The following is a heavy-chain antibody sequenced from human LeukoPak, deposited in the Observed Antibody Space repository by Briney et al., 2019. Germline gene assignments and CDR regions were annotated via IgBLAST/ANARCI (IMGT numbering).Heavy chain of an antibody. V-gene: IGHV3-21*01. CDR3: ARVPGSGITNDHIDY. J-gene: IGHJ4*02. Sequence: PGGSLRLSCAVSGFTFSSYSMNWVRQAPGKGLEWVSSISSSSSYIYCADSVKGRFTISRDNAKNSLYLQMNSLRAEDTAVYYCARVPGSGITNDHIDYWGQGTLVTVSS. D-gene: IGHD1-7*01. CDR2: ISSSSSYI. CDR1: GFTFSSYS.